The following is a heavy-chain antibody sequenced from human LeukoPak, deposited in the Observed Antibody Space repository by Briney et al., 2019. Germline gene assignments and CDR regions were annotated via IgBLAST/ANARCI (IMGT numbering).Heavy chain of an antibody. CDR3: ARGRQSIMITFGGVIAAPFDY. D-gene: IGHD3-16*02. CDR2: INPSGGST. CDR1: GYTFTRHY. V-gene: IGHV1-46*01. J-gene: IGHJ4*02. Sequence: ASVKVSCKASGYTFTRHYMHWVRQAPGQGLEWMGIINPSGGSTSYAQKFQGRVTMTRDTSTSTVYMELSSVTAADTAVYYCARGRQSIMITFGGVIAAPFDYWGQGTLVTVSS.